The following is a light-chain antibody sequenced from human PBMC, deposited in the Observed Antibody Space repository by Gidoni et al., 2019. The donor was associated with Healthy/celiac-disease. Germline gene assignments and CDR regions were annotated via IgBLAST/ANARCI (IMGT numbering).Light chain of an antibody. J-gene: IGKJ2*01. CDR2: DAS. CDR3: QQYNSYSYT. V-gene: IGKV1-5*01. CDR1: QSISSW. Sequence: DIQTTQSPSTLSASVGDRVTITCRASQSISSWLAWYQPKPGKAPKLLIYDASSLESGVPSRFSGSGSGTEFTLTIISLQPDDFATYYCQQYNSYSYTFGQGTKLEIK.